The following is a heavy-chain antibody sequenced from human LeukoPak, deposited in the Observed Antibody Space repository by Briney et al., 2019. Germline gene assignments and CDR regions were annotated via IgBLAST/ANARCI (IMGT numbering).Heavy chain of an antibody. CDR3: ARSRGRKVTPFDY. Sequence: SETLSLTCTVSGGSISSYYWSWIRQPPGKGLEWIGYIYTSGSTNYNPSLKSRVTISVDTSKNQFSLKLSSVTAADTAVYYCARSRGRKVTPFDYWGQGILVTVSS. CDR2: IYTSGST. D-gene: IGHD3-10*01. J-gene: IGHJ4*02. V-gene: IGHV4-4*09. CDR1: GGSISSYY.